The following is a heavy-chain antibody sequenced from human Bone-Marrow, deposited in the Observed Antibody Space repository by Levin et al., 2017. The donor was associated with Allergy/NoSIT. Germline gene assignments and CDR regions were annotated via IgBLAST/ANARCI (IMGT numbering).Heavy chain of an antibody. J-gene: IGHJ3*01. D-gene: IGHD4-17*01. V-gene: IGHV4-28*01. CDR3: ARMPAYGDEQSSFDV. CDR1: GFSISNDYW. Sequence: SETLSLTCAVSGFSISNDYWWAWIRLPPGKGLEWIGYIFSSGTTFYNPSLKSRVTMSLDTSNNRFSLELTSVTAVDTALYYCARMPAYGDEQSSFDVWGQGTMVTVSS. CDR2: IFSSGTT.